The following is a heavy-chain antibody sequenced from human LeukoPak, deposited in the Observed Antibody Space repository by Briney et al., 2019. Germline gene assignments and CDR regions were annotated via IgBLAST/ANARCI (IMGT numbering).Heavy chain of an antibody. Sequence: PGGSLRLSCAASGFTVSSNYMSWVRQAPGKGLEWVSVIYSGGSTYYADSVKGRFTISRDNSKNTLYLQMNSLRAEDTAVYYCGRGRIAANPALDPWGQGTLVTVSS. CDR1: GFTVSSNY. CDR3: GRGRIAANPALDP. V-gene: IGHV3-66*02. D-gene: IGHD6-25*01. CDR2: IYSGGST. J-gene: IGHJ5*02.